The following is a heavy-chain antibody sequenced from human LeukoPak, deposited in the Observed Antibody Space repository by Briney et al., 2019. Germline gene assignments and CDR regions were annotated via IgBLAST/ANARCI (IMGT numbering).Heavy chain of an antibody. J-gene: IGHJ4*02. Sequence: QTGGSLRLSCAASGFTFSSYGMSWVRQAPGKGLEWVSAISGSGGSTYYADSVKGRFTISRDNSKNTLYLQMNSLRAEDTAVYYCAKDRFKVGTAMVTRRGGGYFDYWGQGTLVTVSS. CDR3: AKDRFKVGTAMVTRRGGGYFDY. D-gene: IGHD5-18*01. V-gene: IGHV3-23*01. CDR2: ISGSGGST. CDR1: GFTFSSYG.